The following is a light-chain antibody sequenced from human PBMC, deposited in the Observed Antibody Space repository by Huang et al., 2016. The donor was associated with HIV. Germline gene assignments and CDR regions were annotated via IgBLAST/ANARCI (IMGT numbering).Light chain of an antibody. CDR3: QQRSDWALT. CDR2: DAS. Sequence: EIVLTQSPATLSLSPGERATLSCRASQSVSSYLAWYQHKPGQAPRLLIYDASSRASGISARFSGSGSGTDFTLTISSLEPEDFAVYYCQQRSDWALTFGGGTRVEIK. J-gene: IGKJ4*01. V-gene: IGKV3-11*01. CDR1: QSVSSY.